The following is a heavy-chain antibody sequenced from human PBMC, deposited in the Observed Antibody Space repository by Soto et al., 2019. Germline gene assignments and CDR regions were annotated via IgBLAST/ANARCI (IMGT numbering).Heavy chain of an antibody. J-gene: IGHJ4*02. CDR2: INHSGST. CDR3: AKGKHPGY. V-gene: IGHV4-34*01. Sequence: TLSLTCTVYGGSFSGYYWSWIRQPPGKGLEWIGEINHSGSTNYNPSLKSRVTISVDTSKNQFSLKLSSVTAADTAVYYCAKGKHPGYWGQGALVTVSS. CDR1: GGSFSGYY.